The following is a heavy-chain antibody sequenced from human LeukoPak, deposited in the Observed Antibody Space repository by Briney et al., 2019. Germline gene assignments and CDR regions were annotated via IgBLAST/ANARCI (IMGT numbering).Heavy chain of an antibody. V-gene: IGHV3-23*01. CDR1: GFTFNNYA. CDR2: ISGSGGST. D-gene: IGHD6-19*01. J-gene: IGHJ6*02. CDR3: ARVEEWLVENYYYYGMDV. Sequence: GGSLRLSCAASGFTFNNYAMNWVRQAPGKGLEWVSAISGSGGSTYYADSVKGRFTISRDNSKNTLYLQMNSLRAEDTAVYYCARVEEWLVENYYYYGMDVWGQGTTVTVSS.